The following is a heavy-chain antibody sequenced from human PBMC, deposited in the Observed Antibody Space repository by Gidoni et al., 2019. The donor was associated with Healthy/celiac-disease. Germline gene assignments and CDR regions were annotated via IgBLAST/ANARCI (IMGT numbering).Heavy chain of an antibody. J-gene: IGHJ4*02. CDR3: ARDGGYCSSTSCYGGLEF. CDR1: GYSFASHG. D-gene: IGHD2-2*01. Sequence: VQLVQSGPEVKDPGASVTVSCKTSGYSFASHGINWVRQVPGQGLEWMGWLSVDTGKSKYAQEFQDRVTVTTDTFTSTVYMELRTLTSDDTAVYFCARDGGYCSSTSCYGGLEFWGPGTLVTVSS. CDR2: LSVDTGKS. V-gene: IGHV1-18*01.